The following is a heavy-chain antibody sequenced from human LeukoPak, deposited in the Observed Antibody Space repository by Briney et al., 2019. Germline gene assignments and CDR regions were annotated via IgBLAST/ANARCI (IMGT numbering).Heavy chain of an antibody. V-gene: IGHV3-7*04. J-gene: IGHJ4*02. Sequence: GGSLILSCAASGFTFSSYWMSWVRQAPGKGLEWVANIKQDGSEKYYVDSVKGRFTISRDNAKNSLYLQMNSLRAEDTAVYYCARVFRFGEFDYWGQGTLVTVSS. D-gene: IGHD3-10*01. CDR2: IKQDGSEK. CDR3: ARVFRFGEFDY. CDR1: GFTFSSYW.